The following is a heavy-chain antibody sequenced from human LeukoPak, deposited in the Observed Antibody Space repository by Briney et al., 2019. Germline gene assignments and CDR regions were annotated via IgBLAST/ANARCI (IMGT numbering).Heavy chain of an antibody. J-gene: IGHJ4*02. CDR2: ISWSSGII. V-gene: IGHV3-9*01. D-gene: IGHD6-6*01. CDR3: ARGGAARPDY. CDR1: GFTFDDHG. Sequence: PGRSLRLSCAASGFTFDDHGMHWVRQAPGKGLEWVSGISWSSGIIGYADSVKGRFTISRDNAKNSLYLQMDSLRAEDTAVYYCARGGAARPDYWGQGTLVTVSS.